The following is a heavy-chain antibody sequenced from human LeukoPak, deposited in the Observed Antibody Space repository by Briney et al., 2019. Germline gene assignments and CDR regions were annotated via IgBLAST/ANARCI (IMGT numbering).Heavy chain of an antibody. CDR3: ATGPSYLRHDSSGYYYGSEF. J-gene: IGHJ4*02. CDR2: INPNSGGT. CDR1: GYTFTGYY. D-gene: IGHD3-22*01. V-gene: IGHV1-2*02. Sequence: GASVKVSCKASGYTFTGYYMHWVRQAPGQGLEWMGWINPNSGGTNYAQKFQGRVTMTRDTSISTAYMELSRLRSDDTAVYYCATGPSYLRHDSSGYYYGSEFWGQGTLVTVSS.